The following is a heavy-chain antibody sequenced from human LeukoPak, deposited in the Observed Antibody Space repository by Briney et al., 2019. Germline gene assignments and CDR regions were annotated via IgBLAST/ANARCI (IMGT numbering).Heavy chain of an antibody. CDR3: ARLGGYSYGASFDY. CDR2: INHSGST. D-gene: IGHD5-18*01. CDR1: GGSFSGYY. J-gene: IGHJ4*02. Sequence: PSETLSLTCAVYGGSFSGYYWSWIRQPPGKGLEWIGEINHSGSTNYNPSLKSRVTISVDTSKNQFSLKLSSVTAADTAVYYCARLGGYSYGASFDYWGQGTLVTVSS. V-gene: IGHV4-34*01.